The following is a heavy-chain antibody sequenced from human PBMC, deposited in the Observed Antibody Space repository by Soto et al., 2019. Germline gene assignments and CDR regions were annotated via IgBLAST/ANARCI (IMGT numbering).Heavy chain of an antibody. V-gene: IGHV4-34*01. CDR3: TSKFGQLLADAFDI. CDR2: INHSGST. J-gene: IGHJ3*02. D-gene: IGHD3-10*01. CDR1: GGSFSVAY. Sequence: SETLSLTCAVYGGSFSVAYWSWFRKPPGKGLEWIGEINHSGSTNYNPSLKSRVTISVDTSKNQFSLKLSSVTAADTAVYYCTSKFGQLLADAFDIWGQGTMVT.